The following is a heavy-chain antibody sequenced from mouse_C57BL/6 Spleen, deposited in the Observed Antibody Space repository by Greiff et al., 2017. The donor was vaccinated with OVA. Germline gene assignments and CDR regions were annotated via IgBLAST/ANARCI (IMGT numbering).Heavy chain of an antibody. Sequence: EVQLQESGGDLVKPGGSLKLSCAASGFTFSSYGMSWVRQTPDKRLEWVATISSGGSYTYYPDSVKGRFTISRDNAKNTLYLQMSSLKSEDTAMYYCARRNGSRGAMDYWGQGTSVTVSS. CDR1: GFTFSSYG. V-gene: IGHV5-6*01. CDR2: ISSGGSYT. D-gene: IGHD1-1*01. CDR3: ARRNGSRGAMDY. J-gene: IGHJ4*01.